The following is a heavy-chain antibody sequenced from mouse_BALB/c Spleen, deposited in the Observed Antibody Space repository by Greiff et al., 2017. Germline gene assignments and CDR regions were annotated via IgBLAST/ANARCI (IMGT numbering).Heavy chain of an antibody. CDR3: TRRFYGNDPYYYAMDY. CDR2: IDPETGGT. D-gene: IGHD2-2*01. Sequence: VQLQQSGAELVRPGASVTLSCKASGYTFTDYEMHWVQQTPVHGLEWIGAIDPETGGTAYNQKFKGKATLTADKSSSTAYMELRSLTSEDSAVYYCTRRFYGNDPYYYAMDYWGQGTSVTVSS. CDR1: GYTFTDYE. J-gene: IGHJ4*01. V-gene: IGHV1-15*01.